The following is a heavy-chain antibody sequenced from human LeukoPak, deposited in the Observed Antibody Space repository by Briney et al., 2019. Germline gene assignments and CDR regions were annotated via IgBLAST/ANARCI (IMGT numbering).Heavy chain of an antibody. V-gene: IGHV3-49*03. CDR3: TRGKGDQGWY. CDR1: GFTFSDYA. CDR2: IRSKAYVGTT. J-gene: IGHJ4*02. D-gene: IGHD2-15*01. Sequence: PGGSLRPSCTASGFTFSDYAMSWFRQAPGKGLEWVGFIRSKAYVGTTEYAASVKGRFTISRDDSKSIAYLQMNSLKTEDTAVYYCTRGKGDQGWYWGQGTLVTVSS.